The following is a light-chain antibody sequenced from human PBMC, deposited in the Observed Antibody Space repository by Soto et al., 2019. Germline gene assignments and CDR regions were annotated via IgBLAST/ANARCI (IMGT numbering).Light chain of an antibody. J-gene: IGKJ4*01. CDR1: QSVGSY. Sequence: EIVLIQSPATLSLSPGERATLSCRASQSVGSYLAWYQHKPGQAPRLLISEASNRATGIPARFSGSGSETDFTLTISSLEPEDSAVYYCQQRSNWPSLTFGGGTKVEIK. V-gene: IGKV3-11*01. CDR3: QQRSNWPSLT. CDR2: EAS.